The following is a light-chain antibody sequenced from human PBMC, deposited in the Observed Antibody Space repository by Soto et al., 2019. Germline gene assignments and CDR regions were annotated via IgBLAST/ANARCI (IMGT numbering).Light chain of an antibody. CDR1: QGISRA. Sequence: AIQLTQSPSSLSASVGDRVTLTCRASQGISRALAWYQQKSGKPPSLLIYDASSLESGVPSRFSGSGSGTDFTLTISSLQPEDFATYYCQQFNHYPLTFGGGTKVEIK. V-gene: IGKV1D-13*01. J-gene: IGKJ4*01. CDR2: DAS. CDR3: QQFNHYPLT.